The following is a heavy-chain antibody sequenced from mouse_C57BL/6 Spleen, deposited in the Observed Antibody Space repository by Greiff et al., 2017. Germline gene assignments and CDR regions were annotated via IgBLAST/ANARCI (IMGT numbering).Heavy chain of an antibody. D-gene: IGHD2-5*01. V-gene: IGHV7-3*01. CDR1: GFTFTDYY. CDR2: IRNKANGYTT. J-gene: IGHJ2*01. CDR3: ARYTSNFFDY. Sequence: EVNLVESGGGLVQPGGSLSLSCAASGFTFTDYYMSWVRQPPGKALEWLGFIRNKANGYTTEYSASVKGRFTISRDNSQSILYLQMNALRAEDSATYYCARYTSNFFDYWGQGTTLTVSS.